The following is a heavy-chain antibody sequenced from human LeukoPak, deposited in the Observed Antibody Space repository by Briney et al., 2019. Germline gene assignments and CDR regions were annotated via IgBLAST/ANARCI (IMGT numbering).Heavy chain of an antibody. CDR2: IYYSGST. Sequence: SETLSLTCTVSGASVSGSAYYWGWIRQPPGKGLEWIGNIYYSGSTYYNESLESRVTISIDTSKNQFSLKLSSVTAADTAVFYCARFTGYCSGTSCYPNAFDIWGQGTMVTVSS. D-gene: IGHD2-2*01. V-gene: IGHV4-39*01. CDR1: GASVSGSAYY. CDR3: ARFTGYCSGTSCYPNAFDI. J-gene: IGHJ3*02.